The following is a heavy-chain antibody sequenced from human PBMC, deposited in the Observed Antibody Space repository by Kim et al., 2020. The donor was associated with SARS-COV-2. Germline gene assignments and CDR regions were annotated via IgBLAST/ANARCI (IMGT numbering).Heavy chain of an antibody. D-gene: IGHD3-9*01. V-gene: IGHV3-15*01. J-gene: IGHJ4*02. CDR3: TTDRYDILTGYYPLDY. Sequence: PVKGRFTISRDDSKNTLYLQMNSLKTEDTAVYYCTTDRYDILTGYYPLDYWGQGTLVTVSS.